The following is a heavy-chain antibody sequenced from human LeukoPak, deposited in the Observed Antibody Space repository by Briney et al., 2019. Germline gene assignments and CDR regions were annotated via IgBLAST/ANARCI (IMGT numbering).Heavy chain of an antibody. D-gene: IGHD6-19*01. Sequence: PSETLSLTCTVSGGSISSYYWSWIRQPPGKGLEWIGYIYYSGSTNYNPSLKSRVTISRDTSKHQFSLKLSSVTAADTAVYYCARRHSSGWYRDAFDIWGQGTMVTVSS. J-gene: IGHJ3*02. CDR2: IYYSGST. CDR3: ARRHSSGWYRDAFDI. CDR1: GGSISSYY. V-gene: IGHV4-59*01.